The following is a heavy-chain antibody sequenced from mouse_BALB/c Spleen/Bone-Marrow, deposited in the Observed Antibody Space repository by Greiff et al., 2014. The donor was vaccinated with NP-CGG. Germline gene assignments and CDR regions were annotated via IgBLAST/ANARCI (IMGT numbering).Heavy chain of an antibody. D-gene: IGHD1-1*01. CDR2: INPSSGYT. CDR3: ARRYGSLWYFDV. J-gene: IGHJ1*01. Sequence: VKLVESGAELAKPGASVKMSCKASGYTFTDYWMHWVKQRPGQGLEWIGYINPSSGYTECNQKFKDKATLTADKSSSTAYMQLNILTSEDSAVYYCARRYGSLWYFDVWGAGTTVTVSS. CDR1: GYTFTDYW. V-gene: IGHV1-7*01.